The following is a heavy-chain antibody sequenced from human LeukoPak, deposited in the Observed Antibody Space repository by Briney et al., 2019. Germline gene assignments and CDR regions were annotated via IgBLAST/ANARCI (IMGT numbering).Heavy chain of an antibody. CDR3: ARGGWNTYCSSTSCFDY. D-gene: IGHD2-2*01. J-gene: IGHJ4*02. CDR2: INQNGSEK. V-gene: IGHV3-7*01. CDR1: GLTFSSYW. Sequence: GGSLRLSCAVSGLTFSSYWMNWVRQAPGRGLEWVANINQNGSEKYYVDSVKGRFTISRDNAKNSLYLQMNSLRGEDTAVYYCARGGWNTYCSSTSCFDYWGQGTLVTVSS.